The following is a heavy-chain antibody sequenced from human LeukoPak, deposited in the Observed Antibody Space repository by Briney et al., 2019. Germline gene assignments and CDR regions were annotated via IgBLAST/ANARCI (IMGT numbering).Heavy chain of an antibody. D-gene: IGHD1-26*01. V-gene: IGHV4-39*01. J-gene: IGHJ6*02. Sequence: PSETLSLTCTVSGGSISSISYYWGWIRQPPGKGLEWIGSIYYSGSTYYNPSLKSRVTISVDTSKNQFSLKLSSVTAADTAVYYCAKLPTDYYYYYGTDVWGQGTTVTVSS. CDR2: IYYSGST. CDR1: GGSISSISYY. CDR3: AKLPTDYYYYYGTDV.